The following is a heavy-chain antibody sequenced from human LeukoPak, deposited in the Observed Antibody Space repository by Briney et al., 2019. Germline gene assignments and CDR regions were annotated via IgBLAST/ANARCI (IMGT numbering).Heavy chain of an antibody. CDR1: GFTFRTYW. CDR3: AKRTLTPSESHSPLDY. Sequence: GGSLRLSCAVSGFTFRTYWMHWVRQVPGEGLVWVSRINEDGSITNYADSVKGRFTISRDNSRNTEYLQMNSLRAEDTAVYYCAKRTLTPSESHSPLDYWGQGTLVTVSS. V-gene: IGHV3-74*01. J-gene: IGHJ4*02. D-gene: IGHD1-26*01. CDR2: INEDGSIT.